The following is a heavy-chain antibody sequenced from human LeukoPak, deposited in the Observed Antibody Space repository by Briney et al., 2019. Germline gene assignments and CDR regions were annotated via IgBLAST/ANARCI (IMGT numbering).Heavy chain of an antibody. J-gene: IGHJ5*02. CDR3: ARASRSGYAFDP. D-gene: IGHD3-3*01. CDR1: GFTFSDYY. Sequence: GGSLRLSCAASGFTFSDYYMTWIRQAPGKGLEWVSYISSSGSNIYYADSVKGRFTISRDSAKNSLFLQMSSLRVEDTAVYYYARASRSGYAFDPWGQGTLVTVSS. V-gene: IGHV3-11*01. CDR2: ISSSGSNI.